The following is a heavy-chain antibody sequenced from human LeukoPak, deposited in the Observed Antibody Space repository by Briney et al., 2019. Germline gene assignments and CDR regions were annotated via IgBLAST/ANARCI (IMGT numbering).Heavy chain of an antibody. J-gene: IGHJ6*04. Sequence: SETLSLTSAVYGGSLSCYYSSWIRHPPGKGLEWIGVIIHSGNHNSNPSLKSRVTISVDTSKNQFSLKLSSVTAADTAVYYCARGRKRMDVWGKGTTVTVSS. CDR1: GGSLSCYY. CDR3: ARGRKRMDV. CDR2: IIHSGNH. V-gene: IGHV4-34*01.